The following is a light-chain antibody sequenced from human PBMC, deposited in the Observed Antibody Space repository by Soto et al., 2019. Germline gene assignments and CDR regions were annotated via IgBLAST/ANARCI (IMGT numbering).Light chain of an antibody. CDR3: SSYTLSSTEV. J-gene: IGLJ1*01. CDR2: DIS. CDR1: GSDIGTNNR. Sequence: QSALTQPPSVSGSPGQSVAISCTGTGSDIGTNNRVSWYQHPPGTAPKLMIYDISDPPSGVPVRFSGSKSGNTASLTISGLEAEDDYYCYSSSYTLSSTEVFGTGTKLTVL. V-gene: IGLV2-18*02.